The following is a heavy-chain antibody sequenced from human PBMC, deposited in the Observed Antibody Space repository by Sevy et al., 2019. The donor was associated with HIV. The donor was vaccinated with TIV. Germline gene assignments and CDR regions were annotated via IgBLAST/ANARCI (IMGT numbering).Heavy chain of an antibody. Sequence: GGSLRLSCTASGFTFGDYAMSWFRQAPGKGLEWVGFIRSKAYGGTTEYAASVKGGFTISRDDSKSIAYLQMNSLKTEDTAVYYCTRVLSDDFWSGNAFDIWGQGTMVTVSS. CDR3: TRVLSDDFWSGNAFDI. V-gene: IGHV3-49*03. CDR2: IRSKAYGGTT. CDR1: GFTFGDYA. J-gene: IGHJ3*02. D-gene: IGHD3-3*01.